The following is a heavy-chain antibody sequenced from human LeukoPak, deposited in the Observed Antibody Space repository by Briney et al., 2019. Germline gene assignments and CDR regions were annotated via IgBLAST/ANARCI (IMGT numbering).Heavy chain of an antibody. Sequence: PGGSLRLSCAASGFTFSSYAMSWVRQAPGKGLEWVSSISDNGIRTYYVDSVKGRFTISRDNSKNTVYLQMDNLSPEDTAVYFCVTGFDHWGQGTLVTVSS. D-gene: IGHD4-11*01. CDR2: ISDNGIRT. J-gene: IGHJ4*02. CDR1: GFTFSSYA. CDR3: VTGFDH. V-gene: IGHV3-23*01.